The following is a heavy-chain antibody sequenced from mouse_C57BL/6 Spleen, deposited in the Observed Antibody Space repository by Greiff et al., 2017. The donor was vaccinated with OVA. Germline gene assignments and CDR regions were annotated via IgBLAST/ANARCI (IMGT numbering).Heavy chain of an antibody. Sequence: VQLVESGPGLVQPSQSLSITCTVSGFSLTSYGVHWVRQSPGKGLEWLGVIWSGGSTDYNAAFISRLSISKDNSKSQVFFKMNSLQADDTAIYYCARTLHGYYAMDYWGQGTSVTVSS. CDR2: IWSGGST. V-gene: IGHV2-2*01. J-gene: IGHJ4*01. CDR3: ARTLHGYYAMDY. CDR1: GFSLTSYG.